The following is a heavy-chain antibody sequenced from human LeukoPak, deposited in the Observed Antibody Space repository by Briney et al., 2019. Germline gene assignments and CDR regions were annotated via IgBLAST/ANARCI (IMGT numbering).Heavy chain of an antibody. V-gene: IGHV1-69*05. CDR2: IIPIFGTA. J-gene: IGHJ6*03. Sequence: GASVKVSCKASGGTFSRYAISWVRQAPGQGLEWMGGIIPIFGTANYAQKFQGRVTITTDESTSTAYMELSSLRSEDTAVYYCGGTVIQVGALPDYCYYYMDVWGKGTTVTVSS. D-gene: IGHD1-26*01. CDR3: GGTVIQVGALPDYCYYYMDV. CDR1: GGTFSRYA.